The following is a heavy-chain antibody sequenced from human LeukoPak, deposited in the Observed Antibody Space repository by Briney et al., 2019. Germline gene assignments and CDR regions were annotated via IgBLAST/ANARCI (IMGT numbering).Heavy chain of an antibody. J-gene: IGHJ4*02. CDR3: ARHAPYCSGGSCYFDY. CDR2: IYYSGST. V-gene: IGHV4-39*01. Sequence: SETLSLTCTVSGGSISSGDYYWGCIRQPPGKGLECIGSIYYSGSTNYNPSLKSRVTISVDTSKNQFSLKLSSVTAADTAVYYCARHAPYCSGGSCYFDYWGQGTLVTVSS. CDR1: GGSISSGDYY. D-gene: IGHD2-15*01.